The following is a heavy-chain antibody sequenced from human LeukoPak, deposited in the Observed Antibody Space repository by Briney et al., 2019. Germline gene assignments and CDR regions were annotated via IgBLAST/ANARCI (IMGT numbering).Heavy chain of an antibody. V-gene: IGHV1-2*02. D-gene: IGHD2-2*01. J-gene: IGHJ4*02. CDR1: GYTFTGYY. CDR2: INPNSGST. CDR3: ARGGCSSTSCYVDY. Sequence: ASVKVSCKASGYTFTGYYMHWVRQAPGQGLEWMGWINPNSGSTNYAQKFQGRVTMTRDTSISTAYMELSRLRSDDTAVYYCARGGCSSTSCYVDYWGQGTLVTVSS.